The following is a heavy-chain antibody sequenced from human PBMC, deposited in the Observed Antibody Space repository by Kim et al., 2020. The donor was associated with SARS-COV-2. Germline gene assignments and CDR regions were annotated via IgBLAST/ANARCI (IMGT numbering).Heavy chain of an antibody. CDR1: GFTFSSYG. CDR3: AKSHIAVAGTHY. CDR2: ISYDGSNK. D-gene: IGHD6-19*01. V-gene: IGHV3-30*18. J-gene: IGHJ4*02. Sequence: GGSLRLSCAASGFTFSSYGTHWVRQAPGKGLEWVAVISYDGSNKYYADSVKGRFTISRDNSKNTLYLQMNSLRAEDTAVYYCAKSHIAVAGTHYWGQGTLVTVSS.